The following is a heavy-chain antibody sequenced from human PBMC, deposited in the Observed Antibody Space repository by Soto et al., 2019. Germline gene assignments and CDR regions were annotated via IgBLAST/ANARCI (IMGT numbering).Heavy chain of an antibody. V-gene: IGHV3-21*01. CDR1: GFTFSSYS. J-gene: IGHJ6*02. CDR2: ISSSSYI. CDR3: AKEDSSSWHYYYGMDV. Sequence: SLRLSCAASGFTFSSYSMNWVRQAPGKGLEWVSSISSSSYIYYADSVKGRFTISRDNAKNSLYLQMNSLRAEDTAVYYCAKEDSSSWHYYYGMDVWGQGTTVTVSS. D-gene: IGHD6-13*01.